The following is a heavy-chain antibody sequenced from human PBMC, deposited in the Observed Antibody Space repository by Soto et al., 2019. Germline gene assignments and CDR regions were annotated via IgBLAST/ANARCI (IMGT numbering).Heavy chain of an antibody. V-gene: IGHV3-74*01. CDR3: AKTADFWSGYFYMDV. D-gene: IGHD3-3*01. J-gene: IGHJ6*03. CDR2: ISSDGST. CDR1: GITFSSNW. Sequence: GGSLRLSCAASGITFSSNWMHWVRQAPGKGLVWVSRISSDGSTSYADSVKGRFTITRDNAKNTLYLQMNSLRAEDTAVYYCAKTADFWSGYFYMDVWGKGTTVTVSS.